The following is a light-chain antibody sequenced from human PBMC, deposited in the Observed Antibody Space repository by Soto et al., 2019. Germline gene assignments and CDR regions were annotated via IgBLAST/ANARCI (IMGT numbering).Light chain of an antibody. V-gene: IGKV3-20*01. CDR1: QSVSSSY. J-gene: IGKJ1*01. CDR2: DAS. CDR3: QQYGSSTWT. Sequence: EIVLTQSPGTLSLSPGERATLSCRASQSVSSSYLAWYQQKPGQAPRLLIYDASSRATGLPDRFSGSGSGTDFTLTISRLEPEDFAVYYCQQYGSSTWTFGQGTKVEIK.